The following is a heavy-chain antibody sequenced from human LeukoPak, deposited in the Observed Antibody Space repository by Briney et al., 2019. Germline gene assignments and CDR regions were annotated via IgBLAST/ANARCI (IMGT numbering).Heavy chain of an antibody. J-gene: IGHJ6*04. Sequence: SVKVSCKASGGTFSSYAISWVRQAPGQELEWMGGIIPIFGTANYAQKFQGRVTITADESTSTAYMELSSLRSEDTAVYYCAREEVGYCSSTSCQYYYGMDVWGKGTTVTVSS. CDR1: GGTFSSYA. V-gene: IGHV1-69*13. CDR2: IIPIFGTA. CDR3: AREEVGYCSSTSCQYYYGMDV. D-gene: IGHD2-2*01.